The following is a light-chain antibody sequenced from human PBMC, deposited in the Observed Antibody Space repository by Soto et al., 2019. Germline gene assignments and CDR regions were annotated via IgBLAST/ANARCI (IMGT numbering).Light chain of an antibody. CDR2: CAS. CDR3: QQYNNWPRVT. Sequence: EIVMTQSPATLSVSPGERATLSCRASQSVSSNLAGYQQKPGQAPRLLIYCASTRATGIPARFSGSGSWTEFTLTISSLQSEDFAVYYCQQYNNWPRVTFGPGTKVDIK. J-gene: IGKJ3*01. V-gene: IGKV3-15*01. CDR1: QSVSSN.